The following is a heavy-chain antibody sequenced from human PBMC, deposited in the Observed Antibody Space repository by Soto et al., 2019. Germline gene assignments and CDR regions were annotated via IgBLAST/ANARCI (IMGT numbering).Heavy chain of an antibody. CDR3: ARNARELLLPPN. CDR2: IIPIFGNT. D-gene: IGHD1-26*01. CDR1: GCTFSSYA. V-gene: IGHV1-18*01. J-gene: IGHJ4*02. Sequence: GASVKVSCKASGCTFSSYAISWVRQAPGQGLEWMGGIIPIFGNTNYAQKLQGRVTMTTDTSTSTAYMELRSLRSDDTAVYYCARNARELLLPPNWGQGTLVTVSS.